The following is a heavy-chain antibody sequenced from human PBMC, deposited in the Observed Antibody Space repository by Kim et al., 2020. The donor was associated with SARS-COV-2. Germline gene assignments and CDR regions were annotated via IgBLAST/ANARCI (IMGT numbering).Heavy chain of an antibody. D-gene: IGHD2-21*02. CDR1: GFTFDDYA. V-gene: IGHV3-9*01. J-gene: IGHJ4*02. CDR3: AKVGGNSGVDY. CDR2: ISWNSGSI. Sequence: GGSLRLSCAASGFTFDDYAMHWVRQAPGKGLEWVSGISWNSGSIGYADSVKGRFTISRDNAKNSLYLQMNSLRAEDTALYYCAKVGGNSGVDYWGQGTLV.